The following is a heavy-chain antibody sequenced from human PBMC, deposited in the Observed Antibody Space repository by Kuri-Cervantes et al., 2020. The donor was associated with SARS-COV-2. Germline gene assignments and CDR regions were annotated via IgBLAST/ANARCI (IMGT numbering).Heavy chain of an antibody. CDR1: GGSISSSSYY. D-gene: IGHD2-2*02. Sequence: SETLSLTCTVSGGSISSSSYYWGWIRQPPGKGLEWIGSIYYSGSTNYNPSLKSRVTISVDTSKNQFSLKLSSVTAADTAVYYCASSIYCSSTSCYTYGHFDYWGQGTLVTVSS. J-gene: IGHJ4*02. V-gene: IGHV4-39*07. CDR3: ASSIYCSSTSCYTYGHFDY. CDR2: IYYSGST.